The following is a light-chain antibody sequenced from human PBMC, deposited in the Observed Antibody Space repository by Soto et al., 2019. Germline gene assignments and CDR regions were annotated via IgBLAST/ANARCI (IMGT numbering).Light chain of an antibody. CDR2: RNN. J-gene: IGLJ3*02. CDR1: SSNIGSNT. Sequence: QSVLTQPPSASGTPGQRVTISCSGSSSNIGSNTVTWYQQLPGTAPTVLIYRNNQRPSGVPDRFSGSKSGTSASLAISGLQSADEADYYCAAWDDSLNGLVFGGGTKLTVL. CDR3: AAWDDSLNGLV. V-gene: IGLV1-44*01.